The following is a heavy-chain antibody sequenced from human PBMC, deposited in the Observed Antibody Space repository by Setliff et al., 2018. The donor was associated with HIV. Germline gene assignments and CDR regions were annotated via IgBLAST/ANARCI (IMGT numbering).Heavy chain of an antibody. CDR1: GYTFTSYA. V-gene: IGHV1-3*01. Sequence: ASVKVSCKASGYTFTSYAMHWVRQAPGQRLEWMGWINAGTGNTKYSQNFQGRVTFSRDESTSTAYMELSSLRSEDTAVYYCARDCRVGWVFTYGMDVWGQGTLVTVSS. CDR2: INAGTGNT. CDR3: ARDCRVGWVFTYGMDV. D-gene: IGHD6-13*01. J-gene: IGHJ6*02.